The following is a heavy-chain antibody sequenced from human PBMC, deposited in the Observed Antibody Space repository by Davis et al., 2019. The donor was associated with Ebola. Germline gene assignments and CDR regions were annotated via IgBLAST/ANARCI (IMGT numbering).Heavy chain of an antibody. CDR3: TTEQGIVGATTVL. J-gene: IGHJ4*02. Sequence: PGGSLRLSCAASGFTFSNAWMNWVRQAPGKGLEWVGRIKGKTDGGTTDYAAPVKGRFTISRDDSKNTLYLQMNSLKTEDTAVYYCTTEQGIVGATTVLWGQGTLVTVSS. D-gene: IGHD1-26*01. CDR1: GFTFSNAW. V-gene: IGHV3-15*07. CDR2: IKGKTDGGTT.